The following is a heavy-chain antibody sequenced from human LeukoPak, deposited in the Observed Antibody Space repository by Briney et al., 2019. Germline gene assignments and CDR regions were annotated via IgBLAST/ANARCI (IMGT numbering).Heavy chain of an antibody. CDR1: GFTFSNYG. V-gene: IGHV3-30*18. Sequence: GGSLRLSCAASGFTFSNYGMHWVRQAPGKGLEWVVVISRDGSNNNYADSVKGRFTISRDNSKNTLYLQMNSLRPEDTAVYYCAKVRVGTPHFDYWGQGTLVTVSS. CDR2: ISRDGSNN. J-gene: IGHJ4*02. CDR3: AKVRVGTPHFDY. D-gene: IGHD1-7*01.